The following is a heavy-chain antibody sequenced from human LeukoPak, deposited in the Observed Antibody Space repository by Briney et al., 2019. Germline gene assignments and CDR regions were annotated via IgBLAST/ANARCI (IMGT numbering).Heavy chain of an antibody. CDR1: GFTFSSYG. D-gene: IGHD6-19*01. CDR3: AKVRARTLAVAGTPLDY. CDR2: ISYDGSNK. J-gene: IGHJ4*02. Sequence: GRSLRLSCAASGFTFSSYGMHWVRQAPGKGLEWVAVISYDGSNKYYADSVKGRFTISRDNSKNTLYLQMNSLRAEDTAVYYCAKVRARTLAVAGTPLDYWGQGTLVTVSS. V-gene: IGHV3-30*18.